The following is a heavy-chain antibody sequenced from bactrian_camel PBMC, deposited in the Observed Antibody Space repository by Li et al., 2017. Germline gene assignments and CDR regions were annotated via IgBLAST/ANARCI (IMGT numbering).Heavy chain of an antibody. Sequence: HVQLVESGGGLVQPGGSLRLSCAASGFTFSPGYMSWVRQAPGKGLDWVSSIWNDSSHISYLDSVKDRFTISVGPAKNTGYLAMDILKAEDTALYYCVTLHTSYGVSSWGQGTQVTVS. CDR1: GFTFSPGY. J-gene: IGHJ4*01. CDR2: IWNDSSHI. V-gene: IGHV3-2*01. D-gene: IGHD2*01. CDR3: VTLHTSYGVSS.